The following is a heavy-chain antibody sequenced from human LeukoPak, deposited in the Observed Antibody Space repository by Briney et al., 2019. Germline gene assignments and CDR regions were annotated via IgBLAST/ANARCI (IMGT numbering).Heavy chain of an antibody. CDR3: AKSRWPTVTSYYFDY. D-gene: IGHD4-17*01. J-gene: IGHJ4*02. CDR2: ISYDGSNK. Sequence: PGGSLRLSCAASGFTFSSYGMHWVRQAPGKGLEWVAVISYDGSNKYYADSVKDRFTISRDNSKNTLYLQMNSLRAEDTAVYYCAKSRWPTVTSYYFDYWGQGTLVTVSS. CDR1: GFTFSSYG. V-gene: IGHV3-30*18.